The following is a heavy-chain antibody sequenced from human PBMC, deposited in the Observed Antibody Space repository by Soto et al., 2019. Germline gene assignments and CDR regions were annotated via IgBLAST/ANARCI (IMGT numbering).Heavy chain of an antibody. J-gene: IGHJ4*02. CDR3: ARDFATHCSGSTCYPYAY. V-gene: IGHV3-7*03. CDR1: GFPFNTFW. CDR2: IQHDGSET. Sequence: GGSLRLSCAASGFPFNTFWMSWVRQSPGKGLEWVANIQHDGSETYYADSVKGRFTISRDNAKNSLFLQMNTLRTDDTAVYYCARDFATHCSGSTCYPYAYWGQGALVTVSS. D-gene: IGHD2-15*01.